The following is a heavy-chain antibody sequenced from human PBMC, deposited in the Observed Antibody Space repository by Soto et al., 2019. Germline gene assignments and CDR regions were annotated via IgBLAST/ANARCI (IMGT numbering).Heavy chain of an antibody. J-gene: IGHJ4*02. Sequence: WGSLRLSCGASGFSFISFAINFFRQSPGRGLEWVSYISDDGASIYYADSLKGRFTISRDNAKNSLSLQMNNLRAEDTAVYYCARENSVQAWLHHFDHWGLGTLVTVSS. CDR2: ISDDGASI. CDR3: ARENSVQAWLHHFDH. CDR1: GFSFISFA. D-gene: IGHD5-18*01. V-gene: IGHV3-48*03.